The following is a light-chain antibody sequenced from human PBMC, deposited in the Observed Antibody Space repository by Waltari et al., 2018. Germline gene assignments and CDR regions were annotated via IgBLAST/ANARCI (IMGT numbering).Light chain of an antibody. CDR1: QSVSNN. CDR3: QHYDNWPT. CDR2: DAS. Sequence: VVMTQSPATLSVSTGDRATLSCRASQSVSNNLAWYQQKPGQAPRLLIYDASTRATAIPARFSGSGSGTDFTLTISSLQSEDSAVYYCQHYDNWPTFGQGTKVEI. V-gene: IGKV3-15*01. J-gene: IGKJ1*01.